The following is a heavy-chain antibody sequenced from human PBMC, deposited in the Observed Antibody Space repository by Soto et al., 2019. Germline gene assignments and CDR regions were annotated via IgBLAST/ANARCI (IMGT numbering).Heavy chain of an antibody. J-gene: IGHJ6*02. CDR3: ARVLAAAGTGSSYYYYGMDV. V-gene: IGHV3-30-3*01. D-gene: IGHD6-13*01. CDR1: GFTFSSFA. Sequence: GGSLRLSCAASGFTFSSFATHWVRQAPGKGLEWVAVISYDGSNKYYADSVKGRFTISRDNSKNTLYLQMNSLRAEDTAVYYCARVLAAAGTGSSYYYYGMDVWGQGTTVTVSS. CDR2: ISYDGSNK.